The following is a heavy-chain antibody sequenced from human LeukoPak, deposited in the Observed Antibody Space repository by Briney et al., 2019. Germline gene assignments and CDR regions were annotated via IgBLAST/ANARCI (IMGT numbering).Heavy chain of an antibody. CDR2: ISWNSGSI. V-gene: IGHV3-9*03. J-gene: IGHJ4*02. D-gene: IGHD6-13*01. CDR3: AKGSQQLVRGYFDY. Sequence: QTGGSLRLSCAASGFTFDDYAMHWVRQAPGKGLEWVSGISWNSGSIGYADSVKGRFTISRDNAKNSLYLQMNSLRAEDMALYYCAKGSQQLVRGYFDYWGQGTLVTVSS. CDR1: GFTFDDYA.